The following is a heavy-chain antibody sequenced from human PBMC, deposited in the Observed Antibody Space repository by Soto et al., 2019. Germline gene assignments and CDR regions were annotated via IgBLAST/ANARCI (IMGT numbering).Heavy chain of an antibody. Sequence: SVKVSCKASGGTFSSYAISWVRQAPGQGLEWMGGIIPIFGTANYAQKFQGRVTITADESTSTAYMELSSLRSEDTAVYYCARDYLDCIGGSCYSFLGMDVWGQGPTVSVSS. CDR3: ARDYLDCIGGSCYSFLGMDV. D-gene: IGHD2-15*01. V-gene: IGHV1-69*13. J-gene: IGHJ6*02. CDR2: IIPIFGTA. CDR1: GGTFSSYA.